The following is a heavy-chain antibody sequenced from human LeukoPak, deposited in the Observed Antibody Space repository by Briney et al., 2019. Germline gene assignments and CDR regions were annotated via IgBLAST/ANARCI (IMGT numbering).Heavy chain of an antibody. CDR1: GYTFTSYY. CDR3: ARDLRFGEWKVQV. D-gene: IGHD3-10*01. Sequence: ASVQVSCKASGYTFTSYYMHWVRQAPGQGLEWMGIINPSGGSTSYAQKFQGRVTMTRDTSTSTVYMELSSLRSEDTAVYYCARDLRFGEWKVQVWGQGTMVTVSS. V-gene: IGHV1-46*01. CDR2: INPSGGST. J-gene: IGHJ3*01.